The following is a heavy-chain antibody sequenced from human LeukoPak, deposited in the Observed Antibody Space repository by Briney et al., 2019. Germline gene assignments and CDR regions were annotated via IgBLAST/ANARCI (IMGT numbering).Heavy chain of an antibody. CDR3: ARHYLSDGILSTFDP. D-gene: IGHD2-2*01. CDR1: GGPISSSPYY. Sequence: SETLSLTCTVSGGPISSSPYYWGWIRQPPGKGLEWIGTIYYRGSTYSNPSLNSRVTISLDTSKNQFSLRLRSVTAADTALYYCARHYLSDGILSTFDPWGQGTLVTVSS. V-gene: IGHV4-39*01. CDR2: IYYRGST. J-gene: IGHJ5*02.